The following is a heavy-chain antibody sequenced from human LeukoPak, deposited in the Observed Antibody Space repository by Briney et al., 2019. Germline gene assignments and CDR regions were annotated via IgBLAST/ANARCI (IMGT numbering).Heavy chain of an antibody. J-gene: IGHJ6*03. V-gene: IGHV4-39*01. CDR3: ARHSILGATYYYMDV. Sequence: PSETLSLTCTVSGGSISSSSYYWGWIRQPPGKGLEWIGSIYYSGSTYYNPSLKSRVTISVDTSKNQFSLKLSSVTAADTAVYYCARHSILGATYYYMDVWGKGTTVTVSS. CDR2: IYYSGST. D-gene: IGHD1-26*01. CDR1: GGSISSSSYY.